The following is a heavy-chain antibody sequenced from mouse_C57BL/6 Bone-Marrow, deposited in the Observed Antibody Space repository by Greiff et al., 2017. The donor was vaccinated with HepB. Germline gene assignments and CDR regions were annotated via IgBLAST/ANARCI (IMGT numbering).Heavy chain of an antibody. CDR2: ISDGGSYT. J-gene: IGHJ1*03. Sequence: EVQGVESGGGLVKPGGSLKLSCAASGFTFSSYAMSWVRQTPEKRLEWVATISDGGSYTYYPDNVKGRFTISRDNAKNNLYLQMSHLKSEDTAMYYCASFGYWYFDVWGTGTTVTVSS. CDR1: GFTFSSYA. V-gene: IGHV5-4*01. CDR3: ASFGYWYFDV.